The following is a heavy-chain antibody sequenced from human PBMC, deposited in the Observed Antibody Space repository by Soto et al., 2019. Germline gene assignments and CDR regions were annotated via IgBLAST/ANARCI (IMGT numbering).Heavy chain of an antibody. CDR1: GFTFSSYG. V-gene: IGHV3-33*01. D-gene: IGHD3-22*01. CDR3: ARDLVPQYYYDSSGRDDAFDI. Sequence: QVQLVESGGGVVQPGRSLRLSCAASGFTFSSYGMHWVRQAPGKGLEWVAVIWYDGSNKYYADSVKGRFTISRDNSKNTLYLQMNSLRAEDTAVYYCARDLVPQYYYDSSGRDDAFDIWGQGTMVTVSS. CDR2: IWYDGSNK. J-gene: IGHJ3*02.